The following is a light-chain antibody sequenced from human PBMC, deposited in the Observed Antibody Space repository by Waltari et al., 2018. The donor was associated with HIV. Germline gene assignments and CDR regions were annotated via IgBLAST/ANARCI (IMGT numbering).Light chain of an antibody. V-gene: IGLV2-14*01. CDR2: DVN. J-gene: IGLJ1*01. Sequence: QSALTQPASVSGSPGQSIPISCTGTTNNVGAYISASWYQHHPGPAPQPINYDVNYRPSGISSRFSGSKSGNTASLTISGLQAEDEADYYCSSYTGSDTLLGVFGTGTKVTVL. CDR1: TNNVGAYIS. CDR3: SSYTGSDTLLGV.